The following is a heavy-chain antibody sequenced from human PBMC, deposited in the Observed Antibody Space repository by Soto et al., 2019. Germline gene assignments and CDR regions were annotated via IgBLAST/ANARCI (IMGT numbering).Heavy chain of an antibody. CDR1: GGSVDSNRYY. D-gene: IGHD6-13*01. Sequence: SETLSLTCTFSGGSVDSNRYYWAWIRQPPGKGLEWIGSIFYTGSTYYSPSLKGRLIISVDPSKNQFSLKLTSVTAADMAMYYCARPKTIVAAAGKGWFDPWGQENLVTVSS. V-gene: IGHV4-39*01. CDR2: IFYTGST. J-gene: IGHJ5*02. CDR3: ARPKTIVAAAGKGWFDP.